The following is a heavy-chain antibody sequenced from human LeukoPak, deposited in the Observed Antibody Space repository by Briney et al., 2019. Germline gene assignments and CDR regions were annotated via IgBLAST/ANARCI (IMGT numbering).Heavy chain of an antibody. Sequence: NTGGSLRLSCAASGFTFSSYSMNWVRQAPGKGLEWVSSISSSSSYIYYADSVKGRFTISRDNAKNSLYLQMNSLRAEDTAVYYCARDHYDILTGYLDYWGQGTLVTVSS. V-gene: IGHV3-21*01. CDR2: ISSSSSYI. J-gene: IGHJ4*02. CDR3: ARDHYDILTGYLDY. D-gene: IGHD3-9*01. CDR1: GFTFSSYS.